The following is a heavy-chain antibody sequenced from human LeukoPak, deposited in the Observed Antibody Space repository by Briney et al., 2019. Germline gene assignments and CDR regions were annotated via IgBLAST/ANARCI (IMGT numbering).Heavy chain of an antibody. J-gene: IGHJ4*02. CDR2: IYYSGST. Sequence: SETLSLTCTVSGGSISSSSYYWGWIRQPPGKGLEWIGSIYYSGSTYYNPSLKSRVTISVDTSKNQFSLKLSSVTAADTAVYYCARSQPARGDYDYWGQGTLVTVSS. V-gene: IGHV4-39*07. D-gene: IGHD4-11*01. CDR3: ARSQPARGDYDY. CDR1: GGSISSSSYY.